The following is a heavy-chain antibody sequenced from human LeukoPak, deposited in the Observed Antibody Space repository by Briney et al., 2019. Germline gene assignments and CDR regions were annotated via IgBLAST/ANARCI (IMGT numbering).Heavy chain of an antibody. J-gene: IGHJ4*02. V-gene: IGHV3-23*01. CDR2: ISHSGGIT. CDR1: GFTFSSYA. CDR3: AKDTYCTNGVCYIPDY. D-gene: IGHD2-8*01. Sequence: GGSLRLSCAASGFTFSSYAMSWVRQAPGKGLEWVSAISHSGGITYYADSVKGRFTISRDNSKNTLYLQMNSLRAEDTAVYYCAKDTYCTNGVCYIPDYWGQGTLVTVSS.